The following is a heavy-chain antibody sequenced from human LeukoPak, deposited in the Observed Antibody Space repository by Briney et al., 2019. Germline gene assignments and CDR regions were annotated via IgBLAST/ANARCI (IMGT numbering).Heavy chain of an antibody. J-gene: IGHJ4*02. V-gene: IGHV3-21*04. Sequence: PGGSLRLSCAASGFTFSRYSMNWVRQAPGKGLEWVSSISISSNYIYYADSVKGRFTISRDNSKNSLYLQMNSLRTEDTAFYYCAKDIRVAAAGLDYWGQGTLVTVSS. CDR1: GFTFSRYS. CDR2: ISISSNYI. D-gene: IGHD6-13*01. CDR3: AKDIRVAAAGLDY.